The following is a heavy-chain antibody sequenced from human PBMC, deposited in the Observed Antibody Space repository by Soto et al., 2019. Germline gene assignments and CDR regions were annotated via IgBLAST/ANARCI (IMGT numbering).Heavy chain of an antibody. V-gene: IGHV4-4*07. CDR3: ARDREAGYNFSCGMDV. CDR1: GADINTYS. D-gene: IGHD6-19*01. CDR2: IYTSASI. Sequence: PSETLSLTCSVSGADINTYSWTWIRQPAGKGLEWIGRIYTSASINYNHSLKGRVTLSVDTSTNQVSLRLASVTAAATAIYYCARDREAGYNFSCGMDVWGQGTTVTVSS. J-gene: IGHJ6*02.